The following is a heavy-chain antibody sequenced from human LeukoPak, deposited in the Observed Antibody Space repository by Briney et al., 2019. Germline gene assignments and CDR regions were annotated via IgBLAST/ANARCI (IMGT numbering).Heavy chain of an antibody. CDR1: NYSISNSLY. CDR2: IYRSGST. CDR3: ARGTYGYYMDV. Sequence: SVPQSLTCSGSNYSISNSLYWGWLRQPPGKGLEWIGSIYRSGSTFYNPSLKSRVTISLDTSKNQFSLKLSSVTAADTAVYFCARGTYGYYMDVWGKGTTVTASS. V-gene: IGHV4-38-2*02. J-gene: IGHJ6*03. D-gene: IGHD4-17*01.